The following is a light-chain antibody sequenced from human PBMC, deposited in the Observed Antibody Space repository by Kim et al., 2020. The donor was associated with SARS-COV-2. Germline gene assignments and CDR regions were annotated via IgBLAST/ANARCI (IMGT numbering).Light chain of an antibody. CDR2: GKN. Sequence: SSELTQDPAVSVALGQTVRITCQGDSLRSYYATWYQQKPGQAPIVVIYGKNNRPSGIPERFSGSSSGDTASLTITGTQAGDEADYYCNSRGSNDNGLFGG. CDR1: SLRSYY. CDR3: NSRGSNDNGL. V-gene: IGLV3-19*01. J-gene: IGLJ2*01.